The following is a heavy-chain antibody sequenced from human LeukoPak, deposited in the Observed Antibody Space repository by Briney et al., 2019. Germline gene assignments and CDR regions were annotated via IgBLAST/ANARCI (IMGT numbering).Heavy chain of an antibody. CDR1: EFTFSSYT. J-gene: IGHJ4*02. D-gene: IGHD5-18*01. CDR2: ISSTSDYI. Sequence: NPGGSLRLSCAASEFTFSSYTMSWVRQAPGKGLEWVSSISSTSDYIYYTDSVKGRFTISRDNAKNSLYLQMNSLRAEDTAVYYCARAAYSYGPRGFDYWGQGTPVTVSS. V-gene: IGHV3-21*01. CDR3: ARAAYSYGPRGFDY.